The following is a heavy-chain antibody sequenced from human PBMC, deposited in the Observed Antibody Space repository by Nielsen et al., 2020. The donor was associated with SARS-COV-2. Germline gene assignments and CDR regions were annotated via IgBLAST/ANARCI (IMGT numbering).Heavy chain of an antibody. Sequence: GGSLRLSCAASGFTFSSYGMHWVRQAPGKGLEWVAVIWYDGSNKYYADSVKGRFTISRDNSKNTLYLQMNSLSAEDTAVYYCARERGAIFGVVIMGRDYYYGMDVWGQGTTVTVSS. V-gene: IGHV3-33*01. J-gene: IGHJ6*02. D-gene: IGHD3-3*01. CDR3: ARERGAIFGVVIMGRDYYYGMDV. CDR1: GFTFSSYG. CDR2: IWYDGSNK.